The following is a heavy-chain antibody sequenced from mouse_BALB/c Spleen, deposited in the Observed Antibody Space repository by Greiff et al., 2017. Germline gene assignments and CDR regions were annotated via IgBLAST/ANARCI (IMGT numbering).Heavy chain of an antibody. CDR3: ERDGNTPFAY. CDR1: GYTFTSYT. D-gene: IGHD2-1*01. J-gene: IGHJ3*01. V-gene: IGHV1-4*01. CDR2: INPSSGYT. Sequence: QVQLQQSGAELARPGASVKMSCKASGYTFTSYTMHWVKQRPGQGLEWIGYINPSSGYTNYNQKFKDKATLTADKSSSTAYMQLTSLTSEDSAVYYCERDGNTPFAYWGQGTLVTVSA.